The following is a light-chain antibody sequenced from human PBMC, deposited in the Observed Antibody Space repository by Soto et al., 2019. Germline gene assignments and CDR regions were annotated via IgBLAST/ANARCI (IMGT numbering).Light chain of an antibody. CDR2: GNS. J-gene: IGLJ1*01. V-gene: IGLV1-40*01. CDR3: CSHAGGITVYV. CDR1: SSNIGAGYD. Sequence: QSVLTQPPSVSGAPGQRVTISCTGSSSNIGAGYDVHWYQQLPGTAPKLLIYGNSNRPSGVPDRFSGSKSGTSASLAITGLQAEDEADYYCCSHAGGITVYVFGAGTKVTVL.